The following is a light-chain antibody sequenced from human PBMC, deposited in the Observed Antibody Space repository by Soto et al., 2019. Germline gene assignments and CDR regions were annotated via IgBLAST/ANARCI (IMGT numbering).Light chain of an antibody. CDR1: SSDVGGYNY. Sequence: QSALTQPASVSGSPGQSITISCTGTSSDVGGYNYVSWYQQHPGKVPKLMIYDVSNRPSGVSNRFSGSKSGNTASLTISGLQAEDEADYYCSSYTSSVVVFGGGTKLTVL. CDR3: SSYTSSVVV. J-gene: IGLJ2*01. V-gene: IGLV2-14*01. CDR2: DVS.